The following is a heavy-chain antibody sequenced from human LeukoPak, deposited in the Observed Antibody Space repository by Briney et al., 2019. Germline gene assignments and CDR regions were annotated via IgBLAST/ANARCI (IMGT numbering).Heavy chain of an antibody. CDR2: INGGGGVK. V-gene: IGHV3-23*01. Sequence: GGSLRLSCAASGFTFSRSSMSWVRQAPGKGLEWVSAINGGGGVKYYADSVKGRFAISRDNSKNTLYLQMNTLRAEDTAVYYCVKPPMIRGVDYFDYWGQGTLVTVSS. CDR3: VKPPMIRGVDYFDY. J-gene: IGHJ4*02. CDR1: GFTFSRSS. D-gene: IGHD3-10*01.